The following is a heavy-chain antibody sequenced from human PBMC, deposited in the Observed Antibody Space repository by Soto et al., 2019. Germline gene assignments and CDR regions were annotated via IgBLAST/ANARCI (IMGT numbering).Heavy chain of an antibody. J-gene: IGHJ4*01. Sequence: PSETLSLTCTVSGGSISSGGYYWSWIRQHPGKGLEWIGYIYYSGSTYYNPSLKSRVTISVDTSKNHFSLKLSSVTAADPAVYYFARDSGYGSGNSVNHYLDCWGRGTLVTVSS. D-gene: IGHD3-10*01. CDR3: ARDSGYGSGNSVNHYLDC. CDR2: IYYSGST. CDR1: GGSISSGGYY. V-gene: IGHV4-31*03.